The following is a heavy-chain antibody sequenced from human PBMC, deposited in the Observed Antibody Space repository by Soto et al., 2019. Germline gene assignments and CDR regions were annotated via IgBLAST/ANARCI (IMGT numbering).Heavy chain of an antibody. Sequence: QVQLVESGGGVVQPGRSLRLSYAASGFTFSSYAMHWVRQAPGKGLEWVAVISYDGSNKYYADSVKGRFTISRDNSKNTLYLQMNSLRAEDTAVYYCARVRSITIFGVGTTPDAFDIWGQGTMVTVSS. CDR2: ISYDGSNK. CDR1: GFTFSSYA. V-gene: IGHV3-30-3*01. D-gene: IGHD3-3*01. CDR3: ARVRSITIFGVGTTPDAFDI. J-gene: IGHJ3*02.